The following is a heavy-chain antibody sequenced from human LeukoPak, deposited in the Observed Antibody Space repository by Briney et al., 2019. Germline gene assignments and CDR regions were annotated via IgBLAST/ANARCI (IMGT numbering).Heavy chain of an antibody. Sequence: ASVKVSCKASGYTFTGYYMHWVRQATGQGLEWMGWINPNSGGTNYAPKFQGRVTMTRDTSISTAYMELSRLRSDDTAVYYCAREKWELLGREDYYYGMDVWGQGTTVTVSS. D-gene: IGHD1-26*01. CDR3: AREKWELLGREDYYYGMDV. V-gene: IGHV1-2*02. CDR2: INPNSGGT. J-gene: IGHJ6*02. CDR1: GYTFTGYY.